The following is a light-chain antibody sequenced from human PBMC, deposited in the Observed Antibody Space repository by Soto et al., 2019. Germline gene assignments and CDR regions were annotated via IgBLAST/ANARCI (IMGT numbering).Light chain of an antibody. CDR2: KAS. Sequence: DIQMTQSPSTLSASVGDRVTVTCRASQSISSWLAWYQQKAGKAPKLLIYKASALESGVPSRFSGSGSGTEFTLTICSLEPEDFATYYCQHYNTYPWTFGQGTKVEIK. CDR1: QSISSW. V-gene: IGKV1-5*03. CDR3: QHYNTYPWT. J-gene: IGKJ1*01.